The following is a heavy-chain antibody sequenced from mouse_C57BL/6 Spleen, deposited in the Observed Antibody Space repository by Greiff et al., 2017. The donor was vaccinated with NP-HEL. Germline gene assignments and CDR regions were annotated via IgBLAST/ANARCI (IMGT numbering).Heavy chain of an antibody. Sequence: QVQLQQPGAELVKPGASVKMSCKASGYTFTSYWITWVKQRPGQGLEWIGDIYPGSGSTNYNEKFKSKATLTVDTSSSTAYLQLSSLTSEDSAVYYCAIDYHPFYAMDYWGQGTSVTVSS. CDR3: AIDYHPFYAMDY. D-gene: IGHD2-4*01. CDR1: GYTFTSYW. CDR2: IYPGSGST. V-gene: IGHV1-55*01. J-gene: IGHJ4*01.